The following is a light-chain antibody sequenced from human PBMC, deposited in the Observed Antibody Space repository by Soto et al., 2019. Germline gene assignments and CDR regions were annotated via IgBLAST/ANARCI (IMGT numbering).Light chain of an antibody. CDR1: SSNIGNNY. J-gene: IGLJ3*02. Sequence: QSVLTQPPSVSAAPGQKVTISCSGSSSNIGNNYVSWYQHFPGTAPKLLIYDNSKRPSGTPDRFSGYKSGTSATLGITGLQTGDEADYYCATRDNSLKTGVFGGGTKVTVL. V-gene: IGLV1-51*01. CDR3: ATRDNSLKTGV. CDR2: DNS.